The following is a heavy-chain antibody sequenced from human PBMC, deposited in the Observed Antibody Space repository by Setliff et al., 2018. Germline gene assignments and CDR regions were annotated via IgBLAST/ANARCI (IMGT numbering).Heavy chain of an antibody. V-gene: IGHV4-59*01. D-gene: IGHD1-7*01. CDR2: IYNSGST. CDR1: GGSISGYY. CDR3: ARDQFRNSGGLYS. J-gene: IGHJ5*02. Sequence: SETLSLTCTVSGGSISGYYWSWIRQPPGKSLEWIGYIYNSGSTTYNPSLKSRVTISEDSSKNTLYLQMSSLRADDTAMYYCARDQFRNSGGLYSWGQGTLVTVSS.